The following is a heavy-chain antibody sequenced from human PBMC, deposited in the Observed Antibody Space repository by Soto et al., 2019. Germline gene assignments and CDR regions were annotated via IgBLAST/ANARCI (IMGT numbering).Heavy chain of an antibody. CDR3: TRDLNHDCGP. J-gene: IGHJ5*02. V-gene: IGHV3-7*04. Sequence: EVHLVESGGALVQPGGSLRLSCAASGFTFSDYWMTWVRQTPGKGLEGVAIMNPDGSEQYYLDSVKGRFTISRDNAKNSLYLQMNNLRGEDTSVYYCTRDLNHDCGPWGQGTQVIVSS. CDR1: GFTFSDYW. CDR2: MNPDGSEQ. D-gene: IGHD2-21*01.